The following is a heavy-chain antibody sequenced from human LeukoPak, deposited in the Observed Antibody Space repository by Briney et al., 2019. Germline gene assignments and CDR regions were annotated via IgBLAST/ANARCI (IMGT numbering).Heavy chain of an antibody. V-gene: IGHV1-2*02. CDR2: INPNTGGT. J-gene: IGHJ4*02. Sequence: ASVKVSCKASGYTFTGYFIHWVRQAPGQGLEWMGSINPNTGGTNYAQQFQGRVTMTRDTSISTAYMELTSLTSDDTAVYYYARGVAAAGRKFFDSWGQGTLVTVSS. CDR1: GYTFTGYF. D-gene: IGHD6-13*01. CDR3: ARGVAAAGRKFFDS.